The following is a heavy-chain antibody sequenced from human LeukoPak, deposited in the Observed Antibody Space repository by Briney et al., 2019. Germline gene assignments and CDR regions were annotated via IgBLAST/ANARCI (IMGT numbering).Heavy chain of an antibody. CDR3: ARGYRTPIYYYYYGMDV. J-gene: IGHJ6*02. V-gene: IGHV3-66*01. D-gene: IGHD4-23*01. CDR1: GFTVSSNY. CDR2: IYSGGST. Sequence: PGGSLRLSCAASGFTVSSNYMSWVRQAPGKGLEWVSVIYSGGSTYYADSVKGRFTTSRDNSKNTLYLQMNSLRAEDTAVYYCARGYRTPIYYYYYGMDVWGQGTTVTVSS.